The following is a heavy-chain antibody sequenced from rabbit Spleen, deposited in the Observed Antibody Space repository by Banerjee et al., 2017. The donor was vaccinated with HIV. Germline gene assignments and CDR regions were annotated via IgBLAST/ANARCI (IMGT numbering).Heavy chain of an antibody. J-gene: IGHJ4*01. Sequence: QSLEESGGDLVKPGASLTLTCTASGFSLSSRFYMCWVRQAPGKGLEWIACIHTSSGGTWYASWAKGRFTISKTSSTTVTLQMTSLTAADTATYFCARSDSNYYSAFNLWGPGTLVTVS. V-gene: IGHV1S40*01. CDR1: GFSLSSRFY. CDR3: ARSDSNYYSAFNL. D-gene: IGHD1-1*01. CDR2: IHTSSGGT.